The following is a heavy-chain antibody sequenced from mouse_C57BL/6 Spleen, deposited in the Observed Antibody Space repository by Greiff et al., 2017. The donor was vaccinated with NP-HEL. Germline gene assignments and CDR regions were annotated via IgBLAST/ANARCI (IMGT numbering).Heavy chain of an antibody. Sequence: QVQLQQPGAELVKPGASVKLSCKASGYTFTSYWMQWVKQRPGQGLEWIGEIDPSDSYTNYNQKFKGKATLTVDTSSSTAYMQLSSLTSEDSAVYYCARRSSSSPFAYWGQGTLVTVSA. CDR3: ARRSSSSPFAY. CDR1: GYTFTSYW. D-gene: IGHD1-1*01. CDR2: IDPSDSYT. V-gene: IGHV1-50*01. J-gene: IGHJ3*01.